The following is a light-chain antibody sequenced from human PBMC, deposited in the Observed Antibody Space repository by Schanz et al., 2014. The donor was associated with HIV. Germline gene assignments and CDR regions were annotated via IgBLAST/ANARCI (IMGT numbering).Light chain of an antibody. CDR3: QQYYSYPPYT. Sequence: DIQMTQSPSSVSASVGDRVTISCRASQGITRWLAWYQQKVGKAPNLLIYATSILQSWVPSRFTGSGSGTEFTRTINTLQPEDFATFYCQQYYSYPPYTFGQGTKLEIK. CDR1: QGITRW. CDR2: ATS. J-gene: IGKJ2*01. V-gene: IGKV1D-12*01.